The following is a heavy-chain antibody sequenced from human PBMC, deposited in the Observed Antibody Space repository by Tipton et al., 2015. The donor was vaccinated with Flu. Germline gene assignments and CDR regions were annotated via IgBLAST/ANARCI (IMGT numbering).Heavy chain of an antibody. V-gene: IGHV3-21*01. CDR3: ARDTLRAAAGTPDY. CDR1: GFTFSSYS. J-gene: IGHJ4*02. CDR2: ISSSSSYI. Sequence: SLRLSCAASGFTFSSYSMNWVRQAPGKGLEWVSSISSSSSYIYYADSVKGRFTISRDNAKNSLYLHMNSLRAEDTAVYYCARDTLRAAAGTPDYWGQGTLVTVSS. D-gene: IGHD6-13*01.